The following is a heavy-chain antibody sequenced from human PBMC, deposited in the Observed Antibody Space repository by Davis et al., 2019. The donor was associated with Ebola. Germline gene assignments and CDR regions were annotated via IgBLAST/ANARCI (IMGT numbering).Heavy chain of an antibody. CDR2: IYYSGST. D-gene: IGHD1-26*01. J-gene: IGHJ5*02. Sequence: PSETLSLTCTVSGGSISSGGYYWGWIRQPPGKGLEWIGSIYYSGSTYYNPSLKSRVTISVDTSKNQFSLKLSSVTAADTAVYYCARAAKSYVWFDPWGQGTLVTVSS. CDR3: ARAAKSYVWFDP. V-gene: IGHV4-39*01. CDR1: GGSISSGGYY.